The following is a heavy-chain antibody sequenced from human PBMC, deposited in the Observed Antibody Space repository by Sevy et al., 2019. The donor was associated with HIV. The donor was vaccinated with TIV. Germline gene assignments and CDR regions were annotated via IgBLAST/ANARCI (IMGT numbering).Heavy chain of an antibody. D-gene: IGHD3-22*01. Sequence: GGSLRLSCAASGFTFSDHYMSWIRQAPGKGLEWVSYISSSGSFTNNADSVKGRFTISRDNAKNSLSMQMNSLRAEDTAVYYCARGDSRGCPDYWGQGTLVTVSS. J-gene: IGHJ4*02. CDR1: GFTFSDHY. CDR2: ISSSGSFT. V-gene: IGHV3-11*06. CDR3: ARGDSRGCPDY.